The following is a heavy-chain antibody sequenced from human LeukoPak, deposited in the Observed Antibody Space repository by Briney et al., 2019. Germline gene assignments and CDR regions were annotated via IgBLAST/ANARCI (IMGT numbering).Heavy chain of an antibody. CDR2: INHSGST. J-gene: IGHJ6*03. Sequence: SETLSLTCAVYGGSFSGYYWSWIRQPPGKGLEWIGEINHSGSTYYNPSLKSRVTISVDTSKNQFSLKLSSVTAADTAVYYCARHRYYYYYMDVWGKGTTVTISS. CDR1: GGSFSGYY. V-gene: IGHV4-34*01. CDR3: ARHRYYYYYMDV.